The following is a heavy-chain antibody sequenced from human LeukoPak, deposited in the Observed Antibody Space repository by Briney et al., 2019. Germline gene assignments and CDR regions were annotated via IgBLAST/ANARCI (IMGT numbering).Heavy chain of an antibody. CDR1: GFTITITY. Sequence: PGGSLRLSCAASGFTITITYMTWVRQAPGKGLEWVSVIYAGGSTYYADSVKGRFTISRDNSKNTLYLQMNNLRAEDTAVYYCAKDRWARGDQVSTADSVHYWGQGTLVTVSS. D-gene: IGHD5/OR15-5a*01. CDR2: IYAGGST. J-gene: IGHJ4*02. CDR3: AKDRWARGDQVSTADSVHY. V-gene: IGHV3-53*01.